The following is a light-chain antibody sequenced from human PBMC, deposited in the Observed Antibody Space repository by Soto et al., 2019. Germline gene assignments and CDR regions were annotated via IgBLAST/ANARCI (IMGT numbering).Light chain of an antibody. J-gene: IGKJ3*01. CDR1: QGLSSW. Sequence: DIQMTQSPSSVSASVGDRVTITCRASQGLSSWLAWYQQKPGKAPKLLIYAASNLQSGVPSRFRGSGSGTDFTLTISNRQPEDFAVYYCQQANSPFTFGPGTKVHIK. CDR2: AAS. CDR3: QQANSPFT. V-gene: IGKV1-12*01.